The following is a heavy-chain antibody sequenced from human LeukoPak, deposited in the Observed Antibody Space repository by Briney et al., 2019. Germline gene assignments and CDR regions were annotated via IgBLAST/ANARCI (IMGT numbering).Heavy chain of an antibody. CDR3: ARVGRVSSAFGMDV. Sequence: SQTLSLTCAVSGGSISSGGFSWRWIRQPPGKGLEWIGYIFHSGTSYYNPSLKSRVTISEDRSKNQFSLNLISVTAADTAVYYCARVGRVSSAFGMDVWGQGTTVTVSS. CDR2: IFHSGTS. J-gene: IGHJ6*02. D-gene: IGHD6-19*01. V-gene: IGHV4-30-2*01. CDR1: GGSISSGGFS.